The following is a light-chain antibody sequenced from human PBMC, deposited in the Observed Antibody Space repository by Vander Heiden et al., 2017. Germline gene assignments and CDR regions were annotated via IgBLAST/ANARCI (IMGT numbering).Light chain of an antibody. J-gene: IGKJ5*01. CDR3: MQALQTPTA. Sequence: DIVITQSPLSLPVTPGEPASIPCRSSQSPLHSNGYNCLDWYLQKPGQSPQLLIYLGSNRASGVPDRFSDSGSGTDFTLKISRVEAEDVGVYYCMQALQTPTAFGQGTRLEIK. CDR1: QSPLHSNGYNC. V-gene: IGKV2-28*01. CDR2: LGS.